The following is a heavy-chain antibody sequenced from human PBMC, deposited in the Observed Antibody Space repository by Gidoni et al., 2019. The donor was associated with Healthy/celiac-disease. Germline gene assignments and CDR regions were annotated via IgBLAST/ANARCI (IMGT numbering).Heavy chain of an antibody. Sequence: EVQLVESGGGLVQPGGSLRLSCAASGFTFSSYAMHWVRPAPGKGLEYVSAISSNGGSTYYANAVKGRFPISRDNSKNTLYLQMGSLRAEDMAVYYCARGWEHGYYYYYGMDVWGQGTTVTVSS. J-gene: IGHJ6*02. CDR1: GFTFSSYA. CDR3: ARGWEHGYYYYYGMDV. CDR2: ISSNGGST. D-gene: IGHD1-26*01. V-gene: IGHV3-64*01.